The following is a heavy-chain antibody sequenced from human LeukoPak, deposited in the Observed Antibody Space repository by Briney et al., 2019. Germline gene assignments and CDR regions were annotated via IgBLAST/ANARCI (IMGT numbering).Heavy chain of an antibody. J-gene: IGHJ4*02. D-gene: IGHD2-2*01. V-gene: IGHV5-51*01. CDR3: ARHGSTTSDDY. Sequence: NSGESLKISCKGSGYSFTSYWIDWVRQTPGKGLEWMGIIYPGDSDTRYSPSFQGQVTISADKSISTAYLQWSSLKASDTAMYYCARHGSTTSDDYWGQGTLVTVSS. CDR2: IYPGDSDT. CDR1: GYSFTSYW.